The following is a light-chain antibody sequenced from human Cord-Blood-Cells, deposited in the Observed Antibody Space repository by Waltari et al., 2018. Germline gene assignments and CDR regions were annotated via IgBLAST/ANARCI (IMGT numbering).Light chain of an antibody. Sequence: DIVLTQSPATLSLSPGDRATLSCRASPSVSSYLAWYQQKPGQAPRLLIYDASNRATGIPARFSGSGSGTDFTLTISSLEPEDFAVYCCQQRSNWYTFGQGTKLEIK. V-gene: IGKV3-11*01. CDR1: PSVSSY. CDR3: QQRSNWYT. CDR2: DAS. J-gene: IGKJ2*01.